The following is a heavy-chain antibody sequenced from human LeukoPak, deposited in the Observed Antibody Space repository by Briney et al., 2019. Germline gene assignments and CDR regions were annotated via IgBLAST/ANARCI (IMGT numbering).Heavy chain of an antibody. CDR1: GGSISSSSYY. V-gene: IGHV4-39*01. CDR2: IYYSGST. D-gene: IGHD4-23*01. CDR3: ATLERAVARSPRLFDP. J-gene: IGHJ5*02. Sequence: PSETLSLTCTVSGGSISSSSYYWGWIRQPPGKGLEWIASIYYSGSTYYNPSLKSRVTISVDASKNQFSLKLSSVTAADTAVYYCATLERAVARSPRLFDPWGQGTLVTVSS.